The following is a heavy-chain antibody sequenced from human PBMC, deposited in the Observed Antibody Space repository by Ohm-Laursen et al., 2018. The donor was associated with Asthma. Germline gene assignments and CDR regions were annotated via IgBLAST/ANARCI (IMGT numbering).Heavy chain of an antibody. J-gene: IGHJ4*02. Sequence: SLRLSCAAAGFTFSRYGMPWVRPAPGKGLAWVAIISYDGSNKDYADSVMGRFTISWDDAKNSLYLQMNSLRVDDTAVYYCATLGDSSMTQWGQGTLVTVSS. CDR3: ATLGDSSMTQ. V-gene: IGHV3-33*05. CDR1: GFTFSRYG. D-gene: IGHD3-16*01. CDR2: ISYDGSNK.